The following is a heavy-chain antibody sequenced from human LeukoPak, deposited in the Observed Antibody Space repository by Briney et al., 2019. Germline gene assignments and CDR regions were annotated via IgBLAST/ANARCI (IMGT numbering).Heavy chain of an antibody. Sequence: SVKVCCKASGGTFSSYDISWVGQAPGQGLEWMGGIIPIFGTANYAQKFQGRVTITADESTSTAYMELSSLRSEDTAVYYCARDEDWNDGGNWDYRGQGTLVTVSS. D-gene: IGHD1-1*01. CDR3: ARDEDWNDGGNWDY. CDR2: IIPIFGTA. V-gene: IGHV1-69*01. J-gene: IGHJ4*02. CDR1: GGTFSSYD.